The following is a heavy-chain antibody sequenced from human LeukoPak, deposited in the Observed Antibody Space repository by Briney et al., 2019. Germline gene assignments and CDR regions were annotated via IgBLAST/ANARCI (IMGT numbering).Heavy chain of an antibody. CDR2: MNPKSGNT. Sequence: GASVKVSCKPSGYTFTSYDINWVRQATGQGLEWMGWMNPKSGNTGYAQKFQGRVTMTRNTSISTAYMELSNLRSEDTAVYYCARGDFVVVPAATRTYYYGMDVWGQGTTVTVSS. CDR1: GYTFTSYD. V-gene: IGHV1-8*01. CDR3: ARGDFVVVPAATRTYYYGMDV. J-gene: IGHJ6*02. D-gene: IGHD2-2*01.